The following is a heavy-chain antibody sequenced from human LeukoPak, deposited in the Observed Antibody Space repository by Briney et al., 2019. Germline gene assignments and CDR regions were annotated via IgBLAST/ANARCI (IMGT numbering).Heavy chain of an antibody. D-gene: IGHD2-2*01. CDR2: ISGSGGST. CDR3: AKDRSDIVVVPAADYYYYGMDV. V-gene: IGHV3-23*01. Sequence: PGGSLRLSCAASGFTFSSYAVSWVRQAPGKGLEWVSAISGSGGSTYYADSVKGRFTISRDNSKNTLYLQMNSLRAEDTAVYYCAKDRSDIVVVPAADYYYYGMDVWGQGTTVTVSS. J-gene: IGHJ6*02. CDR1: GFTFSSYA.